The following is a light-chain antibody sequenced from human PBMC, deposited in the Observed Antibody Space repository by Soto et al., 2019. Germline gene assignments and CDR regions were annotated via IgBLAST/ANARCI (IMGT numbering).Light chain of an antibody. CDR2: DAS. J-gene: IGKJ5*01. CDR3: QKYDNLPIN. Sequence: DIQMTQSASSLSSSLGDIVTITCRAIQSISSYLNWYQQKPGKAPKLLIYDASNLETGVPSRFSGSGSGTDFTFTISSLQPEDIATYYCQKYDNLPINFGQGTRLEIK. V-gene: IGKV1-33*01. CDR1: QSISSY.